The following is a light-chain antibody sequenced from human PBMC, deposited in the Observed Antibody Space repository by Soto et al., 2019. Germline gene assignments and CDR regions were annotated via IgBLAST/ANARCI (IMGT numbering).Light chain of an antibody. V-gene: IGLV2-14*01. Sequence: QSALTQPASVSGSPGQSITISCTGTSSDVGGYNYVSWYQQQPGKAPKLMIYDVSNRPSGVSNRFSGSKSGNTASLTISGLQAEDEADYYCSSYTRSSTLYVVFCGGTKLTVL. CDR1: SSDVGGYNY. CDR2: DVS. J-gene: IGLJ2*01. CDR3: SSYTRSSTLYVV.